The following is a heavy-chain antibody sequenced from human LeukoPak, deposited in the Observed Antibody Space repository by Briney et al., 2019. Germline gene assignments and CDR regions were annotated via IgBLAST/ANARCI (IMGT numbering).Heavy chain of an antibody. J-gene: IGHJ4*02. CDR2: IFYSGIT. CDR3: ARALRIYYYFDY. V-gene: IGHV4-59*01. D-gene: IGHD1-26*01. Sequence: KPSETLSLTCTVSGDSITSYFWSWIRQPPGKGLEWVGYIFYSGITNYNPSLKSRVTISVDTSKNQFSLKLSSVTAADTAVYYCARALRIYYYFDYWGQGTLVTVSS. CDR1: GDSITSYF.